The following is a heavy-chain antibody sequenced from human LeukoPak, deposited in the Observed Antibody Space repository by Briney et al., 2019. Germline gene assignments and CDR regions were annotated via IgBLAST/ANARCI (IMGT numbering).Heavy chain of an antibody. V-gene: IGHV3-23*01. D-gene: IGHD2-2*01. J-gene: IGHJ4*02. CDR3: AKGLSTSYYSDFDY. CDR1: GFTFSSYA. CDR2: ISGSGGNP. Sequence: GGSLRLSCAASGFTFSSYAMTWVRQAPGKGLEWVSGISGSGGNPYYADSVKGRFTISRDNSKNTVYLQMNSLRADDTAVYYCAKGLSTSYYSDFDYWGQGTLVTVPS.